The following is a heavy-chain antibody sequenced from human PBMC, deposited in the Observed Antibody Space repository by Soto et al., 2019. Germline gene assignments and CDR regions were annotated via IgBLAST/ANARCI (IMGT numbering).Heavy chain of an antibody. CDR2: INDSGGST. CDR1: GFTFSTYA. V-gene: IGHV3-23*01. CDR3: ANFGSSWQRGGDY. D-gene: IGHD6-13*01. J-gene: IGHJ4*02. Sequence: GGSLRLSCAASGFTFSTYAMTWVRQAPGKGLEWVSSINDSGGSTNYADSVKGRFTISRDNSKNTLYLQMDSLRAEDTAVYYCANFGSSWQRGGDYWGQGTLVTVSS.